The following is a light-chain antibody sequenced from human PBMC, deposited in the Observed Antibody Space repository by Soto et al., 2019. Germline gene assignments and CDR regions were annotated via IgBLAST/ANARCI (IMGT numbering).Light chain of an antibody. CDR1: SSYVGGYNY. Sequence: QSALTQPASVSGSPGQSITISCTGTSSYVGGYNYVSWYQQHPGKAPKLMIYEVSNRPSGVSNRFSGSKSGNTASLTISGLQAEDEADYYCSSYTSSSTPWVFGGGIKLTVL. V-gene: IGLV2-14*01. J-gene: IGLJ3*02. CDR2: EVS. CDR3: SSYTSSSTPWV.